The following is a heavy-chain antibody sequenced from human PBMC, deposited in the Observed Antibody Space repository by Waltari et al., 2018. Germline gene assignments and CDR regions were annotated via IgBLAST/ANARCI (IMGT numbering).Heavy chain of an antibody. J-gene: IGHJ6*02. CDR1: GFTFSSYA. CDR2: ISGSGGST. Sequence: EVQLLESGGGLVQPGGSLRLSCAASGFTFSSYALSWVRQAPGKVLGWVSAISGSGGSTYYADSVKGRFTISRDNSKNTLYLQMNSLRAEDTAVYYCAKEVSYYDFWSGYYTDGMDVWGQGTTVTVSS. CDR3: AKEVSYYDFWSGYYTDGMDV. D-gene: IGHD3-3*01. V-gene: IGHV3-23*01.